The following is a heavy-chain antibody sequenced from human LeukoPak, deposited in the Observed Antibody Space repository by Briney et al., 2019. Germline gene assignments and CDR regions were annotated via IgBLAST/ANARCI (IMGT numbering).Heavy chain of an antibody. CDR2: IYYRGNT. J-gene: IGHJ4*02. Sequence: SETLSLTCTVSGASISTRGYYWGWIRQPPGNGLEWIGTIYYRGNTYYNPSLEGRVTMSVDTSKNQFSLKLSSVTAADTAVYYCARITSAFCDQWGQGILVTVSS. CDR1: GASISTRGYY. V-gene: IGHV4-39*07. CDR3: ARITSAFCDQ. D-gene: IGHD3-10*01.